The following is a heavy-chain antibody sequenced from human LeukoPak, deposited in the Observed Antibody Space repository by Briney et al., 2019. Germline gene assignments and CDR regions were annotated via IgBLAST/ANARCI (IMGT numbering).Heavy chain of an antibody. V-gene: IGHV1-8*01. Sequence: ASVKVSCKASGYTFSSSDINWVRQAPGQGLEWMGWMNPVSGNTGYAQKFQGRVTMTRSTSISTAYMELSSLTSEDTAVYYCVRDRYYDTLTGYYPGFDPWGLGTLVTVSS. CDR2: MNPVSGNT. CDR1: GYTFSSSD. J-gene: IGHJ5*02. CDR3: VRDRYYDTLTGYYPGFDP. D-gene: IGHD3-9*01.